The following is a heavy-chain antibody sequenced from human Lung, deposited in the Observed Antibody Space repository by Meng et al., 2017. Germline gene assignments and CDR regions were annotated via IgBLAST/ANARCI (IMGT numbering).Heavy chain of an antibody. D-gene: IGHD4-23*01. CDR1: GFTFSDYS. CDR2: ISSGSSYI. CDR3: ARDYGGNSGGY. V-gene: IGHV3-21*03. Sequence: VQLCESAVRLVQPGGPLTLSCSASGFTFSDYSMNWVRQAPGKGLEWVSSISSGSSYIYYADSVKGRFTISRDNAKNSLYLHMNSLRVEDTGLYYCARDYGGNSGGYWGQGTLVTVSS. J-gene: IGHJ4*02.